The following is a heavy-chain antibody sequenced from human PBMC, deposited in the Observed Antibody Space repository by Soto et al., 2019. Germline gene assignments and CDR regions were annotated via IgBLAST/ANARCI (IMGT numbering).Heavy chain of an antibody. CDR2: GST. V-gene: IGHV4-59*01. J-gene: IGHJ4*02. Sequence: SETLSLTCSVSGGSIFGYYWSWIRQPPGKGLEWIGFGSTKYNPSLKSRIRISVDTSKNQFSLNLTSATAADTAVYYCARVSTSASGSYYTLDYWGQGTLVTVSS. CDR3: ARVSTSASGSYYTLDY. D-gene: IGHD3-10*01. CDR1: GGSIFGYY.